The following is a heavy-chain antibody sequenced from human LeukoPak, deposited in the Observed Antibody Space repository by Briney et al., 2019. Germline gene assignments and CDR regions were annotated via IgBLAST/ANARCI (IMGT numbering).Heavy chain of an antibody. Sequence: PGGSLRLSCAASGFTFSSYSMNWVRQAPGKGLEWVSYISSSSSTIYYADSVKGRFTISRDNSKNTLYLQMNSLRAEDTAVYYCAKGLVATTYTDYYYYYYMDVWGKGTTVTISS. D-gene: IGHD5-12*01. J-gene: IGHJ6*03. V-gene: IGHV3-48*01. CDR2: ISSSSSTI. CDR3: AKGLVATTYTDYYYYYYMDV. CDR1: GFTFSSYS.